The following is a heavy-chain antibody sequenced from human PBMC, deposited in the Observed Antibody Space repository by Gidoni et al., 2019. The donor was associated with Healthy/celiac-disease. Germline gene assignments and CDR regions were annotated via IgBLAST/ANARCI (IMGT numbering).Heavy chain of an antibody. V-gene: IGHV3-21*01. J-gene: IGHJ5*02. D-gene: IGHD2-21*02. Sequence: EVQLVESGGGLVKPGGSLRLSWAASGFTFSSYSMNWVRQAPGKGLEWVSSISSSSSYIYYADSVKGRFTISRDNAKNSLYLQMNSLRAEDTAVYYCARDHCGGDCYFHWFDPWGQGTLVTVSS. CDR2: ISSSSSYI. CDR1: GFTFSSYS. CDR3: ARDHCGGDCYFHWFDP.